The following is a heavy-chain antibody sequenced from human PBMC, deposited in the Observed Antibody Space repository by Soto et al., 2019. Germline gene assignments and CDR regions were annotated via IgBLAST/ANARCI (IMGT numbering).Heavy chain of an antibody. D-gene: IGHD3-3*01. Sequence: GASVKVSCKASGYTFTSYAMHWVRQAPGQRLEWMGWINAGNGNTKYSQKFRGRVTITRDTSASTAYMELSSLRSEDTAVYYCARAYDFWSGYPQQSNWFDPWGQGTLVTVSS. CDR2: INAGNGNT. CDR1: GYTFTSYA. CDR3: ARAYDFWSGYPQQSNWFDP. V-gene: IGHV1-3*01. J-gene: IGHJ5*02.